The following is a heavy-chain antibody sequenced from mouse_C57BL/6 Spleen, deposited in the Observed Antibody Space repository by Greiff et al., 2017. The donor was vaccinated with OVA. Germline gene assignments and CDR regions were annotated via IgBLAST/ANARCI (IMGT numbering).Heavy chain of an antibody. Sequence: QVQLQQPGAELVRPGSSVKLSCKASGYTFTSYWMDWVKQRPGQGLEWIGNIYPSDSETHYNQKFKDKATLTVDKSSSTAYMQLSSLTSEDTAVYYCARGGYEYFDYWGQGTTLTVSS. D-gene: IGHD2-2*01. J-gene: IGHJ2*01. CDR3: ARGGYEYFDY. CDR2: IYPSDSET. V-gene: IGHV1-61*01. CDR1: GYTFTSYW.